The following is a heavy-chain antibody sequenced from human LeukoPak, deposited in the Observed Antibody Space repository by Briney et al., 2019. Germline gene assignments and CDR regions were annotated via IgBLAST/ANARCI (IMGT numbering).Heavy chain of an antibody. V-gene: IGHV4-38-2*01. J-gene: IGHJ4*02. CDR3: ARHASGSGSYYYFDY. D-gene: IGHD1-26*01. CDR1: DFSISSAYY. CDR2: IYHSGST. Sequence: SETLSLTCAVSDFSISSAYYWGWIRQPPGKGLEWIGSIYHSGSTYYNSSLKSRVTISVDTSKNQFSLKLSSVTAADTAVYYCARHASGSGSYYYFDYWGQGTLVTVSS.